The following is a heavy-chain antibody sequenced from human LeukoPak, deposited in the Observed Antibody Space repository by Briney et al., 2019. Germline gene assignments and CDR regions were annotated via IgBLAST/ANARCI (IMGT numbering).Heavy chain of an antibody. V-gene: IGHV4-39*01. CDR3: ASQDERITMVRGVIRFDY. CDR1: GGSISSSSYY. Sequence: PSETLSLTCTVSGGSISSSSYYWGWIRQPPGKGLEWIGSIYYSGSTYYNPSLKGRVTISVDTSKNQFSLKLSSVTAADTAVYYCASQDERITMVRGVIRFDYWGQGTLVTVSS. J-gene: IGHJ4*02. D-gene: IGHD3-10*01. CDR2: IYYSGST.